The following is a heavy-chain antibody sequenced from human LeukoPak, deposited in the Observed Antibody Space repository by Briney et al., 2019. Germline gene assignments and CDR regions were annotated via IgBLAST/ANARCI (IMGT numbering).Heavy chain of an antibody. D-gene: IGHD2-2*01. CDR2: IYSGGST. V-gene: IGHV3-53*01. CDR3: AKDAYDCSSTSCYWRGYYYYYMDI. CDR1: GFTVSSNY. J-gene: IGHJ6*03. Sequence: GGSLRLSCAASGFTVSSNYMSWVRQAPGKGLEWVSFIYSGGSTYYADSVKGRFTISRDNSKNTLYLQMNSLRAEDTAVYYCAKDAYDCSSTSCYWRGYYYYYMDIWGKGTTVTVSS.